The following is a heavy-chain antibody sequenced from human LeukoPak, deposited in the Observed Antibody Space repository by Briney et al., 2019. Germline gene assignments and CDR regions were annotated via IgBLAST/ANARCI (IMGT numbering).Heavy chain of an antibody. Sequence: GGSLRLSCAASGFTFSDYCMSWIRQAPGKGLEWISYISSGGSTIYYADSVRGRFTISRDNAKNSLYLQMNSLRAEDTAVYYCAREGLDRGYFDYWGQGSLVTVSS. CDR2: ISSGGSTI. V-gene: IGHV3-11*04. CDR1: GFTFSDYC. J-gene: IGHJ4*02. CDR3: AREGLDRGYFDY. D-gene: IGHD1-14*01.